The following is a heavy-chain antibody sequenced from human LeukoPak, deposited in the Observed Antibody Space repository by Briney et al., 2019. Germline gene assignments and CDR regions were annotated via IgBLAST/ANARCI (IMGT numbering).Heavy chain of an antibody. D-gene: IGHD1-1*01. Sequence: PSETLSLTCTVSGGSIGTYYWNWARQSPGKGLEWIGYIYYSVSTGYNPSLKSRVTISVDTSENQLSLKLSSVTPADTAVYYCARARSGTYAFDIWGQGTMVTVSS. CDR2: IYYSVST. CDR1: GGSIGTYY. J-gene: IGHJ3*02. CDR3: ARARSGTYAFDI. V-gene: IGHV4-59*01.